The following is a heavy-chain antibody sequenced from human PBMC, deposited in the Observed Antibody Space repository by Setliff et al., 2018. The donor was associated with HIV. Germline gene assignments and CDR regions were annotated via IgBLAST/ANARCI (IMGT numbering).Heavy chain of an antibody. D-gene: IGHD3-22*01. J-gene: IGHJ6*03. CDR3: ARVMGGYYDSSQYMDV. CDR2: IYYSGST. V-gene: IGHV4-59*12. CDR1: GDSISSYY. Sequence: SETLSLTCTVSGDSISSYYWSWIRQPPGKGLEWIGYIYYSGSTNYSPSLKSRVTISIDKSKNQFSLKLSSVTAADTAVYYCARVMGGYYDSSQYMDVWGKGTTVTVSS.